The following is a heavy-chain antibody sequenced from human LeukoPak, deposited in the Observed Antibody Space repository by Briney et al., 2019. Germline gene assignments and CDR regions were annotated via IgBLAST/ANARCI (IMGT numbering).Heavy chain of an antibody. J-gene: IGHJ5*02. CDR3: ARVQVLRNWFDP. Sequence: SETLSLTCTVSGGSISSYYWSWIRQPPGKGLEWIGYIYYSGSTNYNPSPKSRVTISVDTSKNQFSLKLSSVTAADTAVYYCARVQVLRNWFDPWGQGTLVTVSS. V-gene: IGHV4-59*01. CDR2: IYYSGST. CDR1: GGSISSYY.